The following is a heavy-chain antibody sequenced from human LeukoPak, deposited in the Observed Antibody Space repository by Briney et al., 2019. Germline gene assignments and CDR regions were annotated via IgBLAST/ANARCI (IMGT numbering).Heavy chain of an antibody. CDR1: GFTFSSYA. CDR3: AKWIAADYYFDY. CDR2: IGGSGGST. V-gene: IGHV3-23*01. D-gene: IGHD6-13*01. J-gene: IGHJ4*02. Sequence: GGSLRLSCAASGFTFSSYAMSWVRQAPGKGLEWVSAIGGSGGSTYYADSVKGRFTISRDNSKNTLYLQMNSLRAEDTAVYYCAKWIAADYYFDYWGQGTLVTVSS.